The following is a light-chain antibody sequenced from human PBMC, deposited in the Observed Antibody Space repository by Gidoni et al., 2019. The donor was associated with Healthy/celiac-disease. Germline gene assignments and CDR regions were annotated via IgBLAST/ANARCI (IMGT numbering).Light chain of an antibody. CDR3: QQYYSTTPCS. CDR2: WAA. J-gene: IGKJ2*04. CDR1: QSVLYSSNNKNN. Sequence: DIVITQSPVSLAFSLGERATINCKSSQSVLYSSNNKNNLAWYQQKPGQHPKLLIYWAATREEGVPERFSGSGSGTDFTLTISSMQDEDVAVYYCQQYYSTTPCSFGQGTKLEIK. V-gene: IGKV4-1*01.